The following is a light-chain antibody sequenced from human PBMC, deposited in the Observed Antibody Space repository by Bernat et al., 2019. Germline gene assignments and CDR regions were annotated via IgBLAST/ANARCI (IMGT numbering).Light chain of an antibody. CDR3: QQYGSSPRT. Sequence: EIVLTQSPATLSLSPGERATLSCRASQSVSSYLAWYQQKPGQAPRLLIYGASNRATGIPDRFSGSGSGTDFILTISRLEPEDFAVYHCQQYGSSPRTFGQGTKVEIK. CDR1: QSVSSY. V-gene: IGKV3-20*01. J-gene: IGKJ1*01. CDR2: GAS.